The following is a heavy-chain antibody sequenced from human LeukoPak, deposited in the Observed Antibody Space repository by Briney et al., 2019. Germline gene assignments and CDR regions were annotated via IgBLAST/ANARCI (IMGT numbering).Heavy chain of an antibody. CDR3: AKGNYGDYPLYFDY. Sequence: GGSLRLSCAASGFTFSSYSMNWVRQAPGKGLEWVAVISYDGSNKYYADSVKGRFTISRDNSKNTLYLQMNSLRAEDTAVYYCAKGNYGDYPLYFDYWGQGTLVTVSS. D-gene: IGHD4-17*01. CDR2: ISYDGSNK. CDR1: GFTFSSYS. V-gene: IGHV3-30*18. J-gene: IGHJ4*02.